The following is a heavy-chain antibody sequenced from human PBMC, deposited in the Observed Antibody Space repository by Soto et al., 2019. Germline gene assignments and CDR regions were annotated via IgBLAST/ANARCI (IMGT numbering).Heavy chain of an antibody. V-gene: IGHV4-34*01. CDR3: ASWPRAPYDYIWGSYRNHNWFDP. CDR1: GGSFSGYY. Sequence: ASETLSLTCAVYGGSFSGYYWSWIRQPPGKGLEWIGEINHSGSTNYNPSLKSRVTISVDTSKNQFSLKLSSVTAADTAVYYCASWPRAPYDYIWGSYRNHNWFDPWGQGTLVTVAS. CDR2: INHSGST. D-gene: IGHD3-16*02. J-gene: IGHJ5*02.